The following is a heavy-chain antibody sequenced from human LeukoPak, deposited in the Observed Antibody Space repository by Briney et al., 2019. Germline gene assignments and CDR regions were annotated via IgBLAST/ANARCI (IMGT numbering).Heavy chain of an antibody. D-gene: IGHD4-17*01. CDR1: GPSFTSYY. V-gene: IGHV4-34*12. Sequence: SETLSLTCGVSGPSFTSYYWSWVRQTPGKGLEWIGEVIHSGYTNMNTSLKSRVTISVATSRTQFSLMRTSVTAAETAVYFRARMTTGHDYWGQGTLVTVSS. CDR3: ARMTTGHDY. CDR2: VIHSGYT. J-gene: IGHJ4*02.